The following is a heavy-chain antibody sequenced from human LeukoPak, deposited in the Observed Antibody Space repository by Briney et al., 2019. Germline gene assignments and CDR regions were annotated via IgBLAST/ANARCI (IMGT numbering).Heavy chain of an antibody. CDR3: ARGRGARSSRWYNWFDP. V-gene: IGHV4-34*01. J-gene: IGHJ5*02. CDR2: INHSGST. CDR1: GGSFSAYY. D-gene: IGHD6-13*01. Sequence: SETLSLTCAVYGGSFSAYYWSWIRQPPGKGLEWIGEINHSGSTNYYPSLKSRVTISIDTSKNQFSLEMSSVTAADTAVYYCARGRGARSSRWYNWFDPWGQGTLVTVSS.